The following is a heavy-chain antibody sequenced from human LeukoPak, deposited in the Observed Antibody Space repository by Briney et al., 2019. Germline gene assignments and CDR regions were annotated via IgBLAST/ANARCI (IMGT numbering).Heavy chain of an antibody. CDR1: GGSISSYY. CDR3: ARVTHSGSYSWHYYYYGMDV. V-gene: IGHV4-59*01. Sequence: SETLSLTCTVSGGSISSYYWSWLRRPPGKGLEWIGYIYYSGSTNYNPSLKSRVTISVDTSRNQFSLKLSSVTAADTAVYYCARVTHSGSYSWHYYYYGMDVWGQGTTVTVSS. J-gene: IGHJ6*02. D-gene: IGHD1-26*01. CDR2: IYYSGST.